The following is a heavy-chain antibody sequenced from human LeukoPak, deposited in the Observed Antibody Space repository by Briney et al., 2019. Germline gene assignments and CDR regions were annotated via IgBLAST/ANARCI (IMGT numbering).Heavy chain of an antibody. CDR1: AFSKYW. D-gene: IGHD2-2*01. CDR2: INQNGGEK. CDR3: TTGGTSYPLLDY. Sequence: GGSLRLSCAASAFSKYWMSWVRQAPGKGLEWVANINQNGGEKYYADSVKGRFTISRDTAKNSLYLQMNTLRAEDTAVYYCTTGGTSYPLLDYWGEGTLVTVSS. V-gene: IGHV3-7*01. J-gene: IGHJ4*02.